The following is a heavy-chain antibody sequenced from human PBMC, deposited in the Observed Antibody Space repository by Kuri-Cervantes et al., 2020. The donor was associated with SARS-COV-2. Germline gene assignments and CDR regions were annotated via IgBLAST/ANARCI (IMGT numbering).Heavy chain of an antibody. CDR2: IYYSGST. CDR3: ARGAIAAAAFDY. V-gene: IGHV4-59*12. D-gene: IGHD6-13*01. CDR1: GGSISSYY. Sequence: SETPSLTCTVSGGSISSYYWSWIRQPPGKGLEWIGYIYYSGSTNYNPSLKSRVTISVDTSKNQFSLKLSSVTAADTAVYYCARGAIAAAAFDYWGQGTLVTVSS. J-gene: IGHJ4*02.